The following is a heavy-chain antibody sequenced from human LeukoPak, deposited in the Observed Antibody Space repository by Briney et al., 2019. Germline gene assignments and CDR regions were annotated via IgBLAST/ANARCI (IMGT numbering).Heavy chain of an antibody. J-gene: IGHJ4*02. Sequence: SQTLSLTYAVSGGSISSGDFPWSWIRQPPGKGLEWIGYIFHTGHTSYNPSLKSRVTISVDMPKNQLSLRLTSVTAADTAVYYCARGFYGAGSHFDYWGQGTLVTVSS. CDR1: GGSISSGDFP. CDR2: IFHTGHT. CDR3: ARGFYGAGSHFDY. D-gene: IGHD3-10*01. V-gene: IGHV4-30-2*01.